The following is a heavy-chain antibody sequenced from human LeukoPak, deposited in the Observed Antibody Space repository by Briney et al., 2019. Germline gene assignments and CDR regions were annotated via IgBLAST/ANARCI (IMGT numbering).Heavy chain of an antibody. Sequence: GGSLRLSCAASGFTFSSYAMHWVRQAPGKGLEWVAVISYDGSNKYYADSVKGRFTISRDNSKNTLYLQMNSLRAEDTAVYYCARETGGDYVTIDYWGQGTLVTVSS. CDR1: GFTFSSYA. J-gene: IGHJ4*02. D-gene: IGHD4-17*01. CDR2: ISYDGSNK. V-gene: IGHV3-30-3*01. CDR3: ARETGGDYVTIDY.